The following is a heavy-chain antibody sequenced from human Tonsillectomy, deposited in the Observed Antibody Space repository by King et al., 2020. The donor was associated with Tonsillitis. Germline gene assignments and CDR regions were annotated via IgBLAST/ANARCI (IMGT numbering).Heavy chain of an antibody. V-gene: IGHV3-33*01. CDR3: ARDGRGYYMDV. CDR1: GLSFSIYG. CDR2: IWFDGSNE. Sequence: VQLVESGGGVVQPGRSQRLSCAASGLSFSIYGMHWVRQAPGKGLEWVAVIWFDGSNEYYADSVKGRFTISRDNSKNTLYLQMNSLRVEDTAVYYCARDGRGYYMDVWGKGTTVIVSS. D-gene: IGHD2-15*01. J-gene: IGHJ6*03.